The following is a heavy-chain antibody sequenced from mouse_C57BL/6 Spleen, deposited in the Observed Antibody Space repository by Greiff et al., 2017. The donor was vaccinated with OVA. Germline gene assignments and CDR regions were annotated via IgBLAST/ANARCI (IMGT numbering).Heavy chain of an antibody. CDR1: GYTFTDYN. J-gene: IGHJ3*01. CDR2: INPNNGGT. V-gene: IGHV1-18*01. Sequence: LVESGASVKIPCKASGYTFTDYNMDWVKQSHGKSLEWIGDINPNNGGTIYNQKFKGKATLTVDKSSSTAYMELRSLTSEDTAVYYCGRAGYYDYALAYWGQGTLVTVSA. CDR3: GRAGYYDYALAY. D-gene: IGHD2-4*01.